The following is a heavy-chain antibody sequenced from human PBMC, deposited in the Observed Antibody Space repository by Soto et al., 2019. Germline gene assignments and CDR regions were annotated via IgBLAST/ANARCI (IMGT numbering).Heavy chain of an antibody. D-gene: IGHD3-9*01. CDR1: GGSISSGDSY. CDR3: ASRYGPRAFDF. J-gene: IGHJ3*01. Sequence: QVQLQESGPGLVKPSQTLSLTCTVSGGSISSGDSYWSWIRQTPGKGLEWIGYIYYSGTTHYNPSLKSRVTISLDTSKRQFSLKLSSVTAADTAVYYCASRYGPRAFDFWGQGTMVTVSS. V-gene: IGHV4-30-4*01. CDR2: IYYSGTT.